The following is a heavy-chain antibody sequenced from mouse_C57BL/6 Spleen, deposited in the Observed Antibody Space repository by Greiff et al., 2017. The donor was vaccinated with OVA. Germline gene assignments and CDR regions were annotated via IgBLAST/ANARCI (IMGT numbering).Heavy chain of an antibody. CDR1: GFTFSNYW. V-gene: IGHV6-3*01. D-gene: IGHD4-1*02. Sequence: EVQGVESGGGLVQPGGSMKLSCVASGFTFSNYWMNWVRQSPEKGLEWVAQIRLKSDNYATHYAESVKGRFTISRDDSKSSVYLQMNNLRAEDTGIYYCVRNSYYYAMDYWGQGTSVTVSS. CDR2: IRLKSDNYAT. J-gene: IGHJ4*01. CDR3: VRNSYYYAMDY.